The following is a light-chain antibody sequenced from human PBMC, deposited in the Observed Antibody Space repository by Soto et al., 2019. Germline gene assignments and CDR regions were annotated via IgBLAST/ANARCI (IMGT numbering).Light chain of an antibody. Sequence: QSVLTQPPSVSGTPGLRVNISCSGGISNIGKDTVNWYQQLPGTAPKLLMFNDDKRSSGVPDRFSDSRSGTSASLAISGLQSDDEAVYFCSTWDDSLNGCVFGGGTKLTVL. CDR1: ISNIGKDT. CDR2: NDD. V-gene: IGLV1-44*01. CDR3: STWDDSLNGCV. J-gene: IGLJ3*02.